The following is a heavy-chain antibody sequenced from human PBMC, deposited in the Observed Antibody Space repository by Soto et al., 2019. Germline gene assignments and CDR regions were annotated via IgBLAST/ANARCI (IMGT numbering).Heavy chain of an antibody. V-gene: IGHV3-33*01. CDR2: IWYDGSNK. CDR3: ARSEGYCSGGSCYSHWYFDL. Sequence: QVQLVESGGGVVQPGRSLRLSCAASGFTFSSYGMHWVRQAPGKGLEWVAVIWYDGSNKYYADSVKGRFTISRDNSKNTLYLQMNSLRAEDMAVYYCARSEGYCSGGSCYSHWYFDLWGRGTLVTVSS. J-gene: IGHJ2*01. D-gene: IGHD2-15*01. CDR1: GFTFSSYG.